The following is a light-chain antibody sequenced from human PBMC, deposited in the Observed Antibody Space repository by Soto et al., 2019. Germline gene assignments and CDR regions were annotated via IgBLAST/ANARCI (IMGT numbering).Light chain of an antibody. CDR3: QQYYDTPWT. Sequence: EIVMTQSPATLSVSAGERATLSCRASQSVKTNLAWYQQKPGQAPRLLIYGASTRATGISARFSGSGSGTEFTLTISGLQSEDFAVYYCQQYYDTPWTFGQGTKVDIK. J-gene: IGKJ1*01. V-gene: IGKV3-15*01. CDR2: GAS. CDR1: QSVKTN.